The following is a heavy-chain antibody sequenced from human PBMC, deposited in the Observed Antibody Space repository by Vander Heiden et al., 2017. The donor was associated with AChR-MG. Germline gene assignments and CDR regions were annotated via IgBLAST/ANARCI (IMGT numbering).Heavy chain of an antibody. CDR1: GYTFTSYD. CDR2: MNPNSGNT. J-gene: IGHJ6*02. V-gene: IGHV1-8*01. Sequence: QVQLVQSGAEVKKPGASVKVSCKASGYTFTSYDINWVRQATGQGLEWMGWMNPNSGNTGYAQKFQGRVTMTRNTSISTAYMELSSLRSEDTAVYYCASVLELRFLEWLPLPYYYYGMDVWGQGTTVTVSS. D-gene: IGHD3-3*01. CDR3: ASVLELRFLEWLPLPYYYYGMDV.